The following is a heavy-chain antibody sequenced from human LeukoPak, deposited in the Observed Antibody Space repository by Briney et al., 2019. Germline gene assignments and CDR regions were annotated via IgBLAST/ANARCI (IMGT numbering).Heavy chain of an antibody. CDR2: IYYSGST. J-gene: IGHJ4*02. D-gene: IGHD6-6*01. Sequence: SETLSLTCAVSGGSTSSTTSYWGWIRQPPGKGLEWIGRIYYSGSTFYNPSLKSRVTISVDTSKNQLSLRLSSVTAADTAVYYCARHGSSVDFDYWGQGTLVTVAS. CDR3: ARHGSSVDFDY. CDR1: GGSTSSTTSY. V-gene: IGHV4-39*01.